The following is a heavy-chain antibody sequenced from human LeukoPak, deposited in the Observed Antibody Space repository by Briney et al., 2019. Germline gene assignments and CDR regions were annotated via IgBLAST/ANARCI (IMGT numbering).Heavy chain of an antibody. D-gene: IGHD3-9*01. J-gene: IGHJ3*02. Sequence: GASVKVSCKASGYTFTSYDINWVRQATGQGLEWMGWMNPNSGNTGYAQKFQGRITMTRNTSISTAYMELSSLRTEDTAVYYCATGPSLLRYFDWLLEEAFDIWGQGTMVTVSS. CDR2: MNPNSGNT. CDR3: ATGPSLLRYFDWLLEEAFDI. V-gene: IGHV1-8*01. CDR1: GYTFTSYD.